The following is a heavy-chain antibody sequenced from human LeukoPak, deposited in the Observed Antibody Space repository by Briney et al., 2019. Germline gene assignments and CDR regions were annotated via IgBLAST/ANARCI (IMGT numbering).Heavy chain of an antibody. CDR1: GYTFTSYA. J-gene: IGHJ3*02. Sequence: ASVKFSCKASGYTFTSYAMHWVRQAPGQRLEWMGWINAGNGNTKYSQKFQGRVTITRDTSASTAYMELSSLRSEDTAVYYCAITRVWFGELAEPKNAFDIWGQGTMVTVSS. D-gene: IGHD3-10*01. CDR2: INAGNGNT. V-gene: IGHV1-3*01. CDR3: AITRVWFGELAEPKNAFDI.